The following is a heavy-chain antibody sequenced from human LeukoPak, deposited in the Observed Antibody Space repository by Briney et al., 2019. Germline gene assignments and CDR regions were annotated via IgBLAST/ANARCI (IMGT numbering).Heavy chain of an antibody. V-gene: IGHV3-30*16. D-gene: IGHD6-13*01. CDR3: SRDAVAAGGDSTLDYY. CDR2: ISYAGSTK. CDR1: GFTFNISV. J-gene: IGHJ6*01. Sequence: GRPLTLSSVASGFTFNISVTHMVPTAPGKRLGRAAVISYAGSTKHYVHSVKGRFTFSRDTLKTRLYLQMNSLRAEDTAVYYCSRDAVAAGGDSTLDYY.